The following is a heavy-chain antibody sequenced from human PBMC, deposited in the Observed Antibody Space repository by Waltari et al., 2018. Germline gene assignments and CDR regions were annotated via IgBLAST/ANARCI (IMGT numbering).Heavy chain of an antibody. V-gene: IGHV4-34*01. Sequence: QVQLQQWGAGLLKPSETLSLTCAVYGGSFSGYYWSWIRQPPGKGLEWIGEINHSGSTNYNPSLKSRVTISVDTSKNQFSLKLSSVTAADTAVYYCARIRSTATSFDPWGQGTLVTVSS. CDR2: INHSGST. CDR1: GGSFSGYY. J-gene: IGHJ5*02. D-gene: IGHD5-18*01. CDR3: ARIRSTATSFDP.